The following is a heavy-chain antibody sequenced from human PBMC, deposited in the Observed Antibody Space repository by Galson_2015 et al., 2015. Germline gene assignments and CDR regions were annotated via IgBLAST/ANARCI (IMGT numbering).Heavy chain of an antibody. D-gene: IGHD2-2*01. V-gene: IGHV3-73*01. CDR3: TRQMPNYYYFGMDV. CDR1: GFSFSGAA. J-gene: IGHJ6*02. CDR2: VRNKANNYAT. Sequence: SLRLSCAASGFSFSGAAMHWVRQASGKGLEWAGRVRNKANNYATGYAASVKGRFIISRDDSKNTAYLQMDSLKIEDTAVYFCTRQMPNYYYFGMDVWGHGTTVIVSS.